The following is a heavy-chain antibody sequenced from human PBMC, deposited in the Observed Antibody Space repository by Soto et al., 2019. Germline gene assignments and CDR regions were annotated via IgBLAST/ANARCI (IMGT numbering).Heavy chain of an antibody. CDR2: INHSGST. CDR3: AGGAAAGYYFDY. J-gene: IGHJ4*02. D-gene: IGHD6-13*01. CDR1: GASFSGYY. Sequence: SETLSLTCAVYGASFSGYYWSWIRQPPGKGLEWIGEINHSGSTNYNPSLKSRVTISVDTSKNQFSLKLSSVTAADTAVYYCAGGAAAGYYFDYWGQGTLVTVSS. V-gene: IGHV4-34*01.